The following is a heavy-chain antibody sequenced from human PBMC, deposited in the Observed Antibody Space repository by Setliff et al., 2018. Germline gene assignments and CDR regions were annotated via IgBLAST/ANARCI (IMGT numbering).Heavy chain of an antibody. CDR2: IIPIFGTA. D-gene: IGHD2-2*01. J-gene: IGHJ3*01. V-gene: IGHV1-69*05. Sequence: SVKVSCKASGCTFSSYAISWLRQAPGQGLEWMGGIIPIFGTANYAQKFQGRVTMTTDTSTSTAYMELRSLRADETAVYYCARDGGYCSSTACYPYIPGLDVWGQGTMVTVSS. CDR3: ARDGGYCSSTACYPYIPGLDV. CDR1: GCTFSSYA.